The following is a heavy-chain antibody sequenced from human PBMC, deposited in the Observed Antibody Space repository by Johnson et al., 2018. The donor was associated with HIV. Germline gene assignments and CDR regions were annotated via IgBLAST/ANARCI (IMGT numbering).Heavy chain of an antibody. CDR1: GFTFSNNW. Sequence: VQLVESGGGLVQPGGSLRLSCRASGFTFSNNWMNWVRQAPGKGLEWVSVIYSGGSTYYADSVKGRFTISRDNSKNTLYLQMNSLRAEDTTVYYCARDDYAFHIWGQGTMVTVSS. D-gene: IGHD2-21*02. V-gene: IGHV3-66*02. J-gene: IGHJ3*02. CDR3: ARDDYAFHI. CDR2: IYSGGST.